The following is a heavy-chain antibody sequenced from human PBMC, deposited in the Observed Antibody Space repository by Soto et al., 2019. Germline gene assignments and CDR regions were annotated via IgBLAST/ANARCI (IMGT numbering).Heavy chain of an antibody. J-gene: IGHJ4*02. V-gene: IGHV3-30*18. Sequence: QVQLVESGGGVVQPGRSLRLSCAASGFTFSSYGMHWVRQAPGKGLEWVAVISYDGSNKYYADSVKGRFTISRDNSKNTLYLQMNSLRAEDTAVYYCAKDHLPWFGESGSEYERGEYFDYWGQGTLVTVSS. CDR2: ISYDGSNK. D-gene: IGHD3-10*01. CDR1: GFTFSSYG. CDR3: AKDHLPWFGESGSEYERGEYFDY.